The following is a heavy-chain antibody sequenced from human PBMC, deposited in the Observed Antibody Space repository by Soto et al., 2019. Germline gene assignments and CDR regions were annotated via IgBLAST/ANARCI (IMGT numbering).Heavy chain of an antibody. CDR3: AKDPFTAFDI. CDR1: GFTFSNYA. Sequence: QAGGSLRLSCAASGFTFSNYAMSWVRQAPGKGLEWVSAISGSGSSTYYANSVKGRFTISRDNSKNTLYLQMNSLRAEDTALYYCAKDPFTAFDIWGQGTMVTVSS. V-gene: IGHV3-23*01. CDR2: ISGSGSST. J-gene: IGHJ3*02.